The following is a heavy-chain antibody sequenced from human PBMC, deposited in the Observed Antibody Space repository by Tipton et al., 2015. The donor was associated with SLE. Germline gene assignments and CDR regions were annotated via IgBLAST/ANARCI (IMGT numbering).Heavy chain of an antibody. J-gene: IGHJ4*02. V-gene: IGHV4-34*01. Sequence: LRLSCAASGFTLSSYAMGWIRQPPGKGLEWIGNFNHMGSTTYNSSLKSRVTILVDTSKNHFSLKLTSVTAADTAVYYCARGPNRRFLKDWGQGTPVSVSS. CDR1: GFTLSSYA. CDR3: ARGPNRRFLKD. D-gene: IGHD3-3*01. CDR2: FNHMGST.